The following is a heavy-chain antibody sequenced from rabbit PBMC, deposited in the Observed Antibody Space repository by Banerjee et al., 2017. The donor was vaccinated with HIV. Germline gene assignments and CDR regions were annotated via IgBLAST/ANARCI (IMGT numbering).Heavy chain of an antibody. V-gene: IGHV1S8*01. J-gene: IGHJ4*01. D-gene: IGHD2-1*01. Sequence: YASWVNGRFSISRENTQNTVYLKLNSLTAADTATYFCVRDRADIGGDYGPYYFDFWGQGTLVTVS. CDR3: VRDRADIGGDYGPYYFDF.